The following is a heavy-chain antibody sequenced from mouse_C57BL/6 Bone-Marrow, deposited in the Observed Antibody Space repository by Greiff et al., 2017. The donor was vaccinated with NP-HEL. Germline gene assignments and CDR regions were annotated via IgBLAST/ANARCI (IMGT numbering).Heavy chain of an antibody. CDR2: IHPNSGST. J-gene: IGHJ3*01. V-gene: IGHV1-64*01. Sequence: VQLQESGAELVKPGASVKLSCKASGYTFTSYWMHWVKQRPGQGLEWIGMIHPNSGSTNYNEKFKSKATLTVDKSSSTAYMQLSSLTSEDSAVYYCAREWNGRRFAYWGQGTLVTVSA. CDR1: GYTFTSYW. CDR3: AREWNGRRFAY.